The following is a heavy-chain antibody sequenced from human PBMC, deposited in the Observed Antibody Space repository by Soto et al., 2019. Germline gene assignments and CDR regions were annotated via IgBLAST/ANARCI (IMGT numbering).Heavy chain of an antibody. CDR2: VYYSGST. D-gene: IGHD5-12*01. CDR1: GGSINVNTYY. CDR3: ARDFVRSGHVDIVATNPRGLDYYYYGMDV. J-gene: IGHJ6*02. Sequence: SETLSLTCFVSGGSINVNTYYCGWIRQAPGKGLEWIGNVYYSGSTNYNPSLKSRVTISIDTSKNQFSLKLSSVTAADTAVYYCARDFVRSGHVDIVATNPRGLDYYYYGMDVWGQGTTVTVSS. V-gene: IGHV4-39*02.